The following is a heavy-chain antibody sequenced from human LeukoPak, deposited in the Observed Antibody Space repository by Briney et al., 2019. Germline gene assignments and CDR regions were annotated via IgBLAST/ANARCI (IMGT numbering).Heavy chain of an antibody. J-gene: IGHJ4*02. CDR1: GFTFSSYA. Sequence: GGSLRLSCAASGFTFSSYAMHWVRQAPGKGLEWVAVISYDGSNKYYADSVKGRFTISRDNAKNTVYLQMNSLRVEDTAVYYCARVYETNGYLYWGQGSLVTVSS. CDR2: ISYDGSNK. V-gene: IGHV3-30-3*01. CDR3: ARVYETNGYLY. D-gene: IGHD3-22*01.